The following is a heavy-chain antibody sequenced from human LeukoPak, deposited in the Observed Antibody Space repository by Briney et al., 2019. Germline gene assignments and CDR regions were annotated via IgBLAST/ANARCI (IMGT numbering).Heavy chain of an antibody. V-gene: IGHV1-69*13. CDR3: AKDEGVANRWFDP. CDR2: IVPIFGSA. CDR1: GGTFSSYA. J-gene: IGHJ5*02. D-gene: IGHD5-12*01. Sequence: ASVKVSCKASGGTFSSYAISWVRQAPGQGLEWMGGIVPIFGSANYAQKFQGRVTITADESTTTAYMELAGLRSEDTAVYYCAKDEGVANRWFDPWGQGTLVTVSS.